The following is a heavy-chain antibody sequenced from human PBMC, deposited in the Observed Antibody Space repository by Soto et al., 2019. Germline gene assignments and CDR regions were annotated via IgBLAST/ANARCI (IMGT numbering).Heavy chain of an antibody. J-gene: IGHJ4*02. V-gene: IGHV1-2*02. D-gene: IGHD3-22*01. CDR1: GYTFTGYY. CDR2: INPNSGGT. CDR3: ARDRPYYYDSSGYFRLDY. Sequence: ASVRVCCKASGYTFTGYYMHWVRQAPGQGLEWMGWINPNSGGTNYAQKFQGRVTMTRDTSISTAYMELSRLRSDDTAVYYCARDRPYYYDSSGYFRLDYWGQGTLVTVSS.